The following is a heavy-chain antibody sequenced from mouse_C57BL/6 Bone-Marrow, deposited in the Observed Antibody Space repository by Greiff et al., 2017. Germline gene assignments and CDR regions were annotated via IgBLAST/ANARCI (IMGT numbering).Heavy chain of an antibody. CDR2: IYPGGGYT. CDR1: GYTFTNYW. D-gene: IGHD1-1*01. CDR3: ASGGYYKRWFAY. Sequence: VQLQQSGAELVRPGTSVKMSCKASGYTFTNYWIGWAKQRPGHGLEWIGDIYPGGGYTNYNEKCKGKATLTADKSSSTAYMQFSSLTSEDSAIYYCASGGYYKRWFAYWGQGTLVTVSA. J-gene: IGHJ3*01. V-gene: IGHV1-63*01.